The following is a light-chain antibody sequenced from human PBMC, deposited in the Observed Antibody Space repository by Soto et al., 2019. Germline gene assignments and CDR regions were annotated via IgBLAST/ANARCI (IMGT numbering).Light chain of an antibody. J-gene: IGKJ4*01. CDR3: QQYDSFSLT. V-gene: IGKV1-5*03. CDR1: QSISSW. Sequence: DIQMTQSPSTLSASVGDRVTITCRASQSISSWLAWYQQKQGTAPNSLIYKASSLESGVPSRFSGSGSGTEFTLTISSLQPDDFGTYSCQQYDSFSLTFGGGTKVEIK. CDR2: KAS.